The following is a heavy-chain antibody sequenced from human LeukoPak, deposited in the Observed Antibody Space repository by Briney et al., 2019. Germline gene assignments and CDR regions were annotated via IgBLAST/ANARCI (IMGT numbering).Heavy chain of an antibody. J-gene: IGHJ6*03. V-gene: IGHV3-21*03. D-gene: IGHD6-6*01. CDR3: TIIAARPPHSYYYYMDV. CDR2: ISSSSRYI. Sequence: GGSLRLSCAVSGFTFSSYSMNWVRQAPGKGLEWVSSISSSSRYIYYADSLKGRFTISRDNAKNSLYLQMNSLKTEDTAVYYCTIIAARPPHSYYYYMDVWGKGTTVTVSS. CDR1: GFTFSSYS.